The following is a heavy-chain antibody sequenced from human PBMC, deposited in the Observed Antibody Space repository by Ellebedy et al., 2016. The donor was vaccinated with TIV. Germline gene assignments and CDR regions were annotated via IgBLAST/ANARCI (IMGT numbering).Heavy chain of an antibody. CDR2: LNPSGGST. CDR3: ARPGDSSGDY. V-gene: IGHV1-46*04. J-gene: IGHJ4*02. CDR1: GYTFTSYS. D-gene: IGHD3-22*01. Sequence: ASVKVSCKASGYTFTSYSMHWVRQAPGQGLEWMGILNPSGGSTSYAQKLQGTVTMTRDTSTSTVYMELSSLRSEDTAVYYCARPGDSSGDYWGQGTLVTVST.